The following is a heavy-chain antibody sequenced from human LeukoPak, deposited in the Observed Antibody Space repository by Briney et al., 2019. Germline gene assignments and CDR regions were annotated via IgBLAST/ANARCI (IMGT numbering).Heavy chain of an antibody. Sequence: GRSLRLSCAASGFTFDDYAMHWVRQAPGKGLEWVSGISWNSGSIGYADSVKGRFTISRDNSKNTLYLQMNSLRAEDTAVYYCAKDLNAITIFGVATGDYWGQGTLVTVSS. D-gene: IGHD3-3*01. V-gene: IGHV3-9*01. CDR3: AKDLNAITIFGVATGDY. J-gene: IGHJ4*02. CDR1: GFTFDDYA. CDR2: ISWNSGSI.